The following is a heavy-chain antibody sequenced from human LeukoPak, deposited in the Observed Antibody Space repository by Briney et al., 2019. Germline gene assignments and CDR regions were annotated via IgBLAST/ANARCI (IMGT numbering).Heavy chain of an antibody. CDR1: GYSFNDYS. CDR3: SRGGLGSGYLYYFVY. D-gene: IGHD3-10*01. J-gene: IGHJ4*02. CDR2: INSKSGGT. Sequence: ASVKVSCKASGYSFNDYSMHRVRQAPGQGLEWMGRINSKSGGTIYVQNFQGRVTMTRDTSINTAYMELSALTSADTSVYYCSRGGLGSGYLYYFVYSGQGTLVSVSS. V-gene: IGHV1-2*06.